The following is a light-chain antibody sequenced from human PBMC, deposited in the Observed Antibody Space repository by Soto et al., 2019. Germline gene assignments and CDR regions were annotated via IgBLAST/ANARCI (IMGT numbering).Light chain of an antibody. Sequence: QAVVTQPASVSGSPGQSITISCTGTSSDVGGYNYVSWYQQHPGKAPKLIIYEVSNRPSGVSNRFSGSKSGNTASLTISGLQPDDEADYHCSSYTTSSTVVFGTGTKLTVL. CDR3: SSYTTSSTVV. J-gene: IGLJ1*01. CDR1: SSDVGGYNY. CDR2: EVS. V-gene: IGLV2-14*01.